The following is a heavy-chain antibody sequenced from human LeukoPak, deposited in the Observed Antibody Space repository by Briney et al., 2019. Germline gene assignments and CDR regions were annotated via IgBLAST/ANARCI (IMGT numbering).Heavy chain of an antibody. CDR1: GGSISSYY. D-gene: IGHD3-10*01. CDR2: INHSGST. Sequence: SETLSLTCTVSGGSISSYYWSWIRQPPGKGLEWIGEINHSGSTNYNPSLKSRVTISVDTSKNQFSLKLSSVTAADTAVYYCASGSNRGAFDIWGQGTMVTVSS. V-gene: IGHV4-34*01. CDR3: ASGSNRGAFDI. J-gene: IGHJ3*02.